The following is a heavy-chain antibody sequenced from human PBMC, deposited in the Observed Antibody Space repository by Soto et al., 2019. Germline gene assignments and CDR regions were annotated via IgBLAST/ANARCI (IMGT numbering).Heavy chain of an antibody. CDR1: RVAFSKFI. J-gene: IGHJ5*02. D-gene: IGHD6-19*01. V-gene: IGHV1-69*13. CDR2: IIPIFGTA. Sequence: SVKVSCKASRVAFSKFIVTWVRQAPGLGLEWVGGIIPIFGTANYAQKFQGRVTITADESTSTAYMEPSSLRSEDTAVYYCARALASGWYSENVGWFDPWGQGTLVTVSS. CDR3: ARALASGWYSENVGWFDP.